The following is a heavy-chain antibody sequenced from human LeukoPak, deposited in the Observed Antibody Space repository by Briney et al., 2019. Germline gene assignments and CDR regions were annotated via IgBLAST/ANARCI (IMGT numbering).Heavy chain of an antibody. CDR1: GFTFSNYA. J-gene: IGHJ6*04. CDR2: ISGSAATT. D-gene: IGHD3-10*02. CDR3: AELGITMIGGV. V-gene: IGHV3-23*01. Sequence: GGSLRLSCAASGFTFSNYAMSWVSQAPGKGLEWVSAISGSAATTYYADSVKGRFTISRDNAKNSLYLQMNSLRAEDTAVYYCAELGITMIGGVWGKGTTVTISS.